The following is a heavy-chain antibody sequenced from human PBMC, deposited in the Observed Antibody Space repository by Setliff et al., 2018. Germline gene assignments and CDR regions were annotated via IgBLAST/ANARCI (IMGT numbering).Heavy chain of an antibody. CDR2: VSGAGDSI. J-gene: IGHJ4*02. Sequence: PGGSLRLSCAASGFTFDRETMTWVRQAPGKGLEWVSAVSGAGDSIYYVDSVKGRSTISRDNAKNSLSLQMNSLRTEDTAVYYCFGAGTCSYWGQGTLVTVSS. V-gene: IGHV3-23*01. D-gene: IGHD3-10*01. CDR3: FGAGTCSY. CDR1: GFTFDRET.